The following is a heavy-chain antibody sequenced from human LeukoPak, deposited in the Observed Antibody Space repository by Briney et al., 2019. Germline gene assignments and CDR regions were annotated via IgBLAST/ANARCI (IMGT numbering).Heavy chain of an antibody. D-gene: IGHD6-13*01. CDR3: AKSPSRGKVSAAVRYFDY. J-gene: IGHJ4*02. CDR1: GFTFSDYA. Sequence: PGGSLRLSCVASGFTFSDYAMTWVRQAPGKGLEWVSAISDNGVNTYSADSVKGRFTISRDNAKNTLSFQMKSLRAEDTAMYYCAKSPSRGKVSAAVRYFDYWGQGTLVTVSS. V-gene: IGHV3-23*01. CDR2: ISDNGVNT.